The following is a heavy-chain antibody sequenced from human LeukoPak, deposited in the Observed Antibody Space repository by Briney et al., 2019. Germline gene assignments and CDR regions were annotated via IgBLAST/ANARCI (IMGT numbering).Heavy chain of an antibody. Sequence: SETLSLTCTVSGGSISSYYWSWIRQPPGKGLEWIGYIYYSGSTNYNPSLKSRVTISVDTSKNQFSLKLSSVTAADTAVYYCASSPINQQLAYGWFDPWGQGTLVTVSS. D-gene: IGHD6-13*01. CDR2: IYYSGST. CDR1: GGSISSYY. J-gene: IGHJ5*02. CDR3: ASSPINQQLAYGWFDP. V-gene: IGHV4-59*01.